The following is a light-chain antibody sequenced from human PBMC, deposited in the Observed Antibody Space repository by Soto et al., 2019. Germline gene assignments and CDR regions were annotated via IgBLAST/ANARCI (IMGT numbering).Light chain of an antibody. Sequence: QPVLTQPPSASGTPGQRVTISCSGSSSNIGSNYVYWYQQLPGTAPKLLIYRNTQRPSGVPDRFSGSNSGTSASLAISGLRSEDEDDYYCAAWDDSLSGYVFGTGTKLTVL. CDR1: SSNIGSNY. CDR3: AAWDDSLSGYV. CDR2: RNT. V-gene: IGLV1-47*01. J-gene: IGLJ1*01.